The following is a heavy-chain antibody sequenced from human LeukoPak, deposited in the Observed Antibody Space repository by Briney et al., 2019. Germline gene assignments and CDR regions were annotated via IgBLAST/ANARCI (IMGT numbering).Heavy chain of an antibody. J-gene: IGHJ4*02. D-gene: IGHD2-15*01. CDR3: ARDLYVVVVAATPDY. Sequence: PGGSLRLSCAASGFTFSSYAMHWVRQGPGKGLEWVAVISYDGSNKYYADSVKGRFTISRDNSKNTLYLQMNSLRAEDTAVYYCARDLYVVVVAATPDYWGQGTLVTVSS. V-gene: IGHV3-30-3*01. CDR2: ISYDGSNK. CDR1: GFTFSSYA.